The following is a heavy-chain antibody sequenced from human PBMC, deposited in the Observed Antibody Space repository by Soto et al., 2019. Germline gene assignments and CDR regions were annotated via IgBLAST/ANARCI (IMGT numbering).Heavy chain of an antibody. Sequence: EVQLVESGGGLIQPGGSLRLSCAASGFTVSSNYMSWVRQAPGKGLEWVSVIYSGGSTYYADSVKGRFTISRDNSKNTLYLQMNSLRAEDTAVYYCARAPWETPWNYYGMDVWGQGTTVTVSS. J-gene: IGHJ6*02. CDR2: IYSGGST. CDR3: ARAPWETPWNYYGMDV. V-gene: IGHV3-53*01. CDR1: GFTVSSNY. D-gene: IGHD1-26*01.